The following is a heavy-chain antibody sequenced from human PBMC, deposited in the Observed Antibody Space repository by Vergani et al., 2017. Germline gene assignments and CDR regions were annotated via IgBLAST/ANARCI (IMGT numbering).Heavy chain of an antibody. Sequence: QVQLVESGGGVVQPGGSLRLSCAASGFTFSNYAMHWVRQAPGKGLEWVAVISYDGSNKYYADSVKGRFTISRDNSKNTLYLQMNRLRADDTAVYYCTTGLVVAYDPNAFDIWGQGTMVTVSS. CDR2: ISYDGSNK. D-gene: IGHD3-22*01. CDR3: TTGLVVAYDPNAFDI. CDR1: GFTFSNYA. J-gene: IGHJ3*02. V-gene: IGHV3-30-3*01.